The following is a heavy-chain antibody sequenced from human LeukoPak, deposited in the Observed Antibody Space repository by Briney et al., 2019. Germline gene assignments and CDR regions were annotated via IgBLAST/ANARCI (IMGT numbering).Heavy chain of an antibody. CDR1: GGSISSGDYY. V-gene: IGHV4-30-4*08. CDR2: IYYSGST. D-gene: IGHD6-19*01. CDR3: ASYSSGWYDAFDI. J-gene: IGHJ3*02. Sequence: SETLSLTCTVSGGSISSGDYYWSWIRQPPGKGLEWIGYIYYSGSTYYNPSLKSRVTISVDTSKNQFSPKLSSVTAADTAVYYCASYSSGWYDAFDIWGQGTMVTVSS.